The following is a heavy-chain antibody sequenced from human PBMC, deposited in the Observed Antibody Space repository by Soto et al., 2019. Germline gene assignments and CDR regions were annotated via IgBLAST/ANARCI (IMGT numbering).Heavy chain of an antibody. CDR2: IKSKTDGGTT. Sequence: PGGSLRLSCAASGFTFSNAWMSWVRQAPGKGLEWVGRIKSKTDGGTTDYAAPVKGRFTISRDDSKNTLYLQMNSLKTEDTALYYCTTEPDTIFGVVTYDAFDIWGQGTMVTV. D-gene: IGHD3-3*01. V-gene: IGHV3-15*01. CDR3: TTEPDTIFGVVTYDAFDI. J-gene: IGHJ3*02. CDR1: GFTFSNAW.